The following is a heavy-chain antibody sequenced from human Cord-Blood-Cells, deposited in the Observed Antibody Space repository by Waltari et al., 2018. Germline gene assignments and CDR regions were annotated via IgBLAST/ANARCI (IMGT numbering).Heavy chain of an antibody. CDR3: AKVGKLPPLNFDY. D-gene: IGHD1-7*01. J-gene: IGHJ4*02. CDR2: ISGSGGST. CDR1: GFTFSSYA. Sequence: EVQLLESGGGLVQPGGSLRLSCAASGFTFSSYAMSWVRQAPGKGLEWVSAISGSGGSTYYADSVKGRFTISSDNAKNTLYLQMNSLRAEDTAVYYCAKVGKLPPLNFDYWGQGTLVTVSS. V-gene: IGHV3-23*01.